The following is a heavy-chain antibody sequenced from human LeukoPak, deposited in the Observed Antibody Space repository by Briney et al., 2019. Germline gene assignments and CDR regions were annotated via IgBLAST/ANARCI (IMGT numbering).Heavy chain of an antibody. Sequence: PGVSLRLSCAASGFTFSSYAMTWVRQAPGKGLEWVSAISGSGDSTYYADSVKGQFTISRDNSKNTLYLQMNSLRAEDTAVYYCASYSTNWGNYYHMDVWGKGTTVTVSS. CDR1: GFTFSSYA. CDR3: ASYSTNWGNYYHMDV. V-gene: IGHV3-23*01. J-gene: IGHJ6*03. CDR2: ISGSGDST. D-gene: IGHD6-13*01.